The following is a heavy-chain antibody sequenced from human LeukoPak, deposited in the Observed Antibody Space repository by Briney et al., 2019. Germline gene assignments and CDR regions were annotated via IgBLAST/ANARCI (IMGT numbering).Heavy chain of an antibody. CDR1: GFTFSDYY. CDR2: ISSSGSTI. J-gene: IGHJ4*02. CDR3: ARDYYGSGSYYNIFDY. D-gene: IGHD3-10*01. V-gene: IGHV3-11*01. Sequence: GGSLRLSCAASGFTFSDYYVSWIRQAPGKGLEWVSYISSSGSTIYYADSVKGRFTISRDNAKNSLYLQMNRLRAEDTAVYYCARDYYGSGSYYNIFDYWGQGTLVTVSS.